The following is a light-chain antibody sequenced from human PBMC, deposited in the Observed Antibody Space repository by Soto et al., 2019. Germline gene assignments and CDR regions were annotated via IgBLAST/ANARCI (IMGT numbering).Light chain of an antibody. CDR2: NGN. Sequence: QSVLTQPPSASGTPGQWVTISCSGGSSDIGSNTVHWYQHLPGTAPKLLIYNGNQRPSGVPDRFSGSKSGTSASLAISGLQSEEEADYYCAAWDDSVNGPVFGGGTKLTVL. V-gene: IGLV1-44*01. CDR1: SSDIGSNT. J-gene: IGLJ2*01. CDR3: AAWDDSVNGPV.